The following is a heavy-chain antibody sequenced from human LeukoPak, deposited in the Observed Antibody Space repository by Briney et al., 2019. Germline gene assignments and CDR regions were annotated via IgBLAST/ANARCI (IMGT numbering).Heavy chain of an antibody. V-gene: IGHV3-21*01. CDR3: AELDITMIGGV. CDR1: GFTFSSSS. D-gene: IGHD3-10*02. J-gene: IGHJ6*04. Sequence: PGGSLRLSCVASGFTFSSSSMNWVRQAPGKGLEWVSSISSSSSYIYYADSVKGRFTISRDNAKNSLYLQMNSLRAEDTAVYYCAELDITMIGGVWGKGTTVTISS. CDR2: ISSSSSYI.